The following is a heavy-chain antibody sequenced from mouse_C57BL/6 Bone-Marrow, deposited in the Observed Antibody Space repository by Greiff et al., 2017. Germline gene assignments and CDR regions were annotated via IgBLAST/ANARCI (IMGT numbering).Heavy chain of an antibody. CDR2: IYPGGGYT. CDR1: GYTFTNYW. D-gene: IGHD1-1*01. J-gene: IGHJ2*01. Sequence: VQLQQSGAELVRPGTSVKMSCKASGYTFTNYWIGWAKQRPGHGLEWIGDIYPGGGYTNYNAKFKGKATLTADKSSSTAYMQFSSLTSEDSAIDYGARRGRGSNYLDYWGQGTTLTVSS. V-gene: IGHV1-63*01. CDR3: ARRGRGSNYLDY.